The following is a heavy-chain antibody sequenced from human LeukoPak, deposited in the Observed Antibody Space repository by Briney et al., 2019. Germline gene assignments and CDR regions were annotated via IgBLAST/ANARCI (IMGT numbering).Heavy chain of an antibody. J-gene: IGHJ4*02. CDR3: ARHYYDSSGYYYYYFDY. CDR2: INPNSGGT. Sequence: ASVKVSCKASGYTFTGYYIHWVRQAPGQGLEWMGRINPNSGGTNYAQKFQGRVTMTRDTSISTAYMELSRLRSDDTAVYYCARHYYDSSGYYYYYFDYWGQGTLVTVSS. V-gene: IGHV1-2*06. D-gene: IGHD3-22*01. CDR1: GYTFTGYY.